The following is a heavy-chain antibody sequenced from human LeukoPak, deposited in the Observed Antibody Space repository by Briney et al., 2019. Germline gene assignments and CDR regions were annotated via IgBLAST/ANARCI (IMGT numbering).Heavy chain of an antibody. CDR2: ISYDGSNK. CDR3: AKEGYYDSSGPWDGYYFDY. CDR1: GFTFGSYG. J-gene: IGHJ4*02. Sequence: PGGSLRLSCAASGFTFGSYGMHWVRQAPGKGLEWVAVISYDGSNKYYADSVKGRFTISRDNSKNTLYLQMNSLRAEDTAVYYCAKEGYYDSSGPWDGYYFDYWGQGTLVTVSS. V-gene: IGHV3-30*18. D-gene: IGHD3-22*01.